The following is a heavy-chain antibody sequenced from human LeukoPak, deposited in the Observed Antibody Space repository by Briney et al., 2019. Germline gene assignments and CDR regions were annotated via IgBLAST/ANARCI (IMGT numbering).Heavy chain of an antibody. D-gene: IGHD2-2*01. J-gene: IGHJ4*02. CDR1: GFSISSGYY. Sequence: SETLSLTCTVSGFSISSGYYWSWIRQPPGKGLEWIGEINHSGSTNYNPSLKSRVTISVDTSKSQFSLKLSSVTAADTAVYYCARGRPWWIVVVPAARAFDYWGQGTLVTVSS. CDR3: ARGRPWWIVVVPAARAFDY. V-gene: IGHV4-34*01. CDR2: INHSGST.